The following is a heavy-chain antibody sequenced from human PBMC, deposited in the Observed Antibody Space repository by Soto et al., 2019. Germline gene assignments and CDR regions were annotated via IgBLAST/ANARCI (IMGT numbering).Heavy chain of an antibody. CDR3: ASVEMATHLPAGYFDL. Sequence: QVQLQESGPGLVKPSQTLSLTCTVSGGSISSGGYYWSWIRQPPGKGLEWIGYIYYIGSTYYNPSLKSRVTISVDTSTNQFALKLSSVTAADTAVYYCASVEMATHLPAGYFDLWGRGTLVTVSS. V-gene: IGHV4-30-4*01. J-gene: IGHJ2*01. D-gene: IGHD5-12*01. CDR1: GGSISSGGYY. CDR2: IYYIGST.